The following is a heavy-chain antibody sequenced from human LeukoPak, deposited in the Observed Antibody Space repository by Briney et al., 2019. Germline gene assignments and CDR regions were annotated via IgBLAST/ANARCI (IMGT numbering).Heavy chain of an antibody. CDR2: IYHSGST. D-gene: IGHD1-7*01. CDR3: ARDLRTNWNFDYYYMDV. CDR1: GGSISSGGYY. J-gene: IGHJ6*03. V-gene: IGHV4-30-2*01. Sequence: SETLSLTCSVSGGSISSGGYYWSWIRQPPGKGLEWIGYIYHSGSTYYNPSLKSRVTISVDRSKNQFSLKLSSVTAADTAVYYCARDLRTNWNFDYYYMDVWGKGTTVTVSS.